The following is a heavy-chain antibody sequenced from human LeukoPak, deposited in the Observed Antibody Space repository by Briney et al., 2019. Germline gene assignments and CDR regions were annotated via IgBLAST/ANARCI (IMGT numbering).Heavy chain of an antibody. CDR2: MNPNSGNT. J-gene: IGHJ3*02. Sequence: GASLKVSCKASGYTFTSYDINWVRQATGQGLEWMGWMNPNSGNTGYAQKFQGRVTMTRNTSISTAYMELSSLRSEDTAVYYCARVRGSYSDGAFDIWGQGTMVTVSS. D-gene: IGHD1-26*01. V-gene: IGHV1-8*01. CDR3: ARVRGSYSDGAFDI. CDR1: GYTFTSYD.